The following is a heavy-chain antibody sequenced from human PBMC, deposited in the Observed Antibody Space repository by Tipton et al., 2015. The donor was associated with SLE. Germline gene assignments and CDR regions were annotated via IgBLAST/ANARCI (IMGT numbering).Heavy chain of an antibody. CDR2: INHSGST. CDR1: GGSFSGYY. V-gene: IGHV4-34*01. D-gene: IGHD1-26*01. CDR3: ARVSGSYLYYYYYYYMDV. Sequence: TLSLTCAVYGGSFSGYYWSWIRQPPGKGLEWIGEINHSGSTNYNPSLKSRVTISVDTSKNQFSLKLSSVTAAGTAVYFCARVSGSYLYYYYYYYMDVWGKGTTVTVSS. J-gene: IGHJ6*03.